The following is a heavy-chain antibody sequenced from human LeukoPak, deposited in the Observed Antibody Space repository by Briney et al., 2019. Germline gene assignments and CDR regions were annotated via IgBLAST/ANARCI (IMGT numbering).Heavy chain of an antibody. D-gene: IGHD3-22*01. J-gene: IGHJ4*02. CDR3: ARASQYFDRSGFLDY. CDR1: GFTFSDYY. CDR2: IKQDGSEK. V-gene: IGHV3-7*01. Sequence: GGSLRLSCAASGFTFSDYYMSWVRQAPGKGLEWVANIKQDGSEKYYVDSVKGRFTISRDNAKNSLYLQMSSLRAEDTAVYYCARASQYFDRSGFLDYWGQGTLVTVPS.